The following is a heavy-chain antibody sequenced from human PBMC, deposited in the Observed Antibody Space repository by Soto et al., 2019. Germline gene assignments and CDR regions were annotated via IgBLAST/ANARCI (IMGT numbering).Heavy chain of an antibody. CDR3: ARGSDFWSGSYYYYYMDV. D-gene: IGHD3-3*01. Sequence: SQTLSLTCAISGDSVSSNSAAWNWIRQSPSRGLEWLGRTYYRSKWYNDYAVSVKSRITINPDTSKNQFSLKLNSVTAADTAVYYFARGSDFWSGSYYYYYMDVWGKGTTVTVSS. CDR2: TYYRSKWYN. J-gene: IGHJ6*03. CDR1: GDSVSSNSAA. V-gene: IGHV6-1*01.